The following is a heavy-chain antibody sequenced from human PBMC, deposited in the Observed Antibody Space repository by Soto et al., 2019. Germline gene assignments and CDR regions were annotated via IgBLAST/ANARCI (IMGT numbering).Heavy chain of an antibody. J-gene: IGHJ4*02. Sequence: GASVKVSCKASGYTFTSYDINWVRQATGQGLEWMGWMNPNSGNTGYAQKFQGRVTMTRNTSISTAYMELSSLRSEDTAVYYCATSGIAAAGIGDYWGQGTLVTVSS. CDR2: MNPNSGNT. CDR1: GYTFTSYD. V-gene: IGHV1-8*01. D-gene: IGHD6-13*01. CDR3: ATSGIAAAGIGDY.